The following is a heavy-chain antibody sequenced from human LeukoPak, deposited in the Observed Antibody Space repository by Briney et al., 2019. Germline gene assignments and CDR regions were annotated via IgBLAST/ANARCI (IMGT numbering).Heavy chain of an antibody. CDR1: GYTFTSYY. D-gene: IGHD3-3*01. Sequence: ASVKVSCKASGYTFTSYYMHWVRQAPGQGLEWMGIINPSGGSTSYAQKFQGRVTMTRDMSTSTVYMELSSLRSEDTAVYYCARLVKLRITIFGVVTEDAFDIWGQGTMVTVSS. J-gene: IGHJ3*02. CDR2: INPSGGST. V-gene: IGHV1-46*01. CDR3: ARLVKLRITIFGVVTEDAFDI.